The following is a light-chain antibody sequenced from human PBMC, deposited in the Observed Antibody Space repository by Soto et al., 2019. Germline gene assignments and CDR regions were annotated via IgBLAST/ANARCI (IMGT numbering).Light chain of an antibody. J-gene: IGLJ1*01. V-gene: IGLV2-14*01. Sequence: QSALTQPASVSGSPGQSITISCTGTSSDGGDNNYVSWYQQHPGKAPKLMIYDVTHRPSGISNRFSGSKSGNTASLTISVLQAEDEADYDCSSYTSSSTLYVFGTGTKLTVL. CDR1: SSDGGDNNY. CDR2: DVT. CDR3: SSYTSSSTLYV.